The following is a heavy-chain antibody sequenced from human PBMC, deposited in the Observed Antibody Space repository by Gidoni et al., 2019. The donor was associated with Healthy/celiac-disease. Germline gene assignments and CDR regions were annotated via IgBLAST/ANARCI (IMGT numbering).Heavy chain of an antibody. Sequence: QVQLVQSGAEVKKPGSSVQVSCKASAGTFSSYAISWVRQAPGQGLEWMGGIIPICGTANYAQKFQGRVTITADESTSTAYMELSSLRSEDTAVYYCARGGFSGSSSSWFDPWGQGTLVTVSS. V-gene: IGHV1-69*01. D-gene: IGHD1-26*01. CDR1: AGTFSSYA. CDR3: ARGGFSGSSSSWFDP. J-gene: IGHJ5*02. CDR2: IIPICGTA.